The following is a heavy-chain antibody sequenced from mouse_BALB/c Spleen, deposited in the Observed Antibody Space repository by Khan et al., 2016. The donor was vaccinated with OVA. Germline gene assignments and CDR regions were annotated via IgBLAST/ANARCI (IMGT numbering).Heavy chain of an antibody. Sequence: EVKLQESGPGLVKPSQSLSLTCTVTGYSITSDYAWNWIRQFPGNKLEWMGYISYSGNTKYNPSLKSRISIPRDTAENQFFLQLNSVTIEDTATYYCARIYGGDFDYWGQGTTLTVSS. V-gene: IGHV3-2*02. CDR3: ARIYGGDFDY. CDR1: GYSITSDYA. CDR2: ISYSGNT. D-gene: IGHD1-1*01. J-gene: IGHJ2*01.